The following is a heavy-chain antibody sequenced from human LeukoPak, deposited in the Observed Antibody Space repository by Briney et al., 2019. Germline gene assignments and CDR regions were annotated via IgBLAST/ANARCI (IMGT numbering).Heavy chain of an antibody. Sequence: PGGCLRLSCVASEFSLGAYAMNWVRQAPGKGLEWVSYISASSSATYYAESVKGRFTISRDNGQNSLYLQMNSLRAGDTAVYYCTRGVGRRGGTFDYWGQGTLVTVSS. J-gene: IGHJ4*02. CDR2: ISASSSAT. D-gene: IGHD3-10*01. V-gene: IGHV3-48*01. CDR1: EFSLGAYA. CDR3: TRGVGRRGGTFDY.